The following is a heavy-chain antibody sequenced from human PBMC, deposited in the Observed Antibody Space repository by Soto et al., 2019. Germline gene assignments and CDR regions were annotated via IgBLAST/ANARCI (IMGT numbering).Heavy chain of an antibody. Sequence: SETLSLTCTVSGGSISSYYWSWIRQPPGKGLEWIAYIYHSGSTNYNPSLKSRVTISVDTSRDQFSLKLSSVTPADTAIYYCARSTYYEYFQHWGQGALVTVSS. CDR2: IYHSGST. CDR3: ARSTYYEYFQH. V-gene: IGHV4-59*01. D-gene: IGHD1-26*01. J-gene: IGHJ1*01. CDR1: GGSISSYY.